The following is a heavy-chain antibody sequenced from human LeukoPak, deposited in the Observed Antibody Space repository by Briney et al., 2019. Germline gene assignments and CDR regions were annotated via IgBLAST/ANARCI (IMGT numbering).Heavy chain of an antibody. CDR3: AVQPTRGYSYGYHYYYGMDV. J-gene: IGHJ6*02. Sequence: SETLSLTCAVYGGSFSGYYWSWIRQPSGKGLEWIGEINHSGSTNYNPSLKSRVTISVDTSKNQFSLKLSSVTAADTAVYYCAVQPTRGYSYGYHYYYGMDVWGQGTTVTVSS. CDR1: GGSFSGYY. V-gene: IGHV4-34*01. CDR2: INHSGST. D-gene: IGHD5-18*01.